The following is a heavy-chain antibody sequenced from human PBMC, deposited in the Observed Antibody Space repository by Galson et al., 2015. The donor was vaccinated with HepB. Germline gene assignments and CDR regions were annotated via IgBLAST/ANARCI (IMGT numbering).Heavy chain of an antibody. D-gene: IGHD6-25*01. CDR3: TTRPMAPAGTWGALVL. CDR2: IKSKADGGTI. J-gene: IGHJ3*01. CDR1: GFTFTNAW. V-gene: IGHV3-15*01. Sequence: SLRLSCAASGFTFTNAWMSWVRQAPGKGLEWVARIKSKADGGTIDYAAPVKGRFTISRDDSKNTLFLQMNSLTSEDTAVYYCTTRPMAPAGTWGALVLWGQGTMVTVSS.